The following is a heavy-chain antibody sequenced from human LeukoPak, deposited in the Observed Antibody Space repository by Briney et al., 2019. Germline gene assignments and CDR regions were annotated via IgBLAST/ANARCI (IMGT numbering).Heavy chain of an antibody. Sequence: SETLSLTCTVSGGSISSYYWSWIRQPPGKGLEWIGYIYYSGSTNYNPSLKSRVTISVDTSKNQFSLKLSSVTAADTAVYYCARDKRQYYDFWSGYFDPWGQGTLVTVSS. CDR1: GGSISSYY. D-gene: IGHD3-3*01. CDR2: IYYSGST. CDR3: ARDKRQYYDFWSGYFDP. J-gene: IGHJ5*02. V-gene: IGHV4-59*12.